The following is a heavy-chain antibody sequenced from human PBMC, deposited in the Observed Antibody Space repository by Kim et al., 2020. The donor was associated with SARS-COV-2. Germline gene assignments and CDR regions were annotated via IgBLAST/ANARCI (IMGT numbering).Heavy chain of an antibody. V-gene: IGHV5-51*01. CDR2: IYPGDSET. CDR3: ARADSAVVTA. J-gene: IGHJ5*02. D-gene: IGHD5-18*01. CDR1: GYNFVTYW. Sequence: GESLKISCKASGYNFVTYWIGWVRQMPGKGLEWMVCIYPGDSETIFSPPFEGQVIISADKSTNTADLQWTSLKASDSAMYYFARADSAVVTAWGQGTLDTVS.